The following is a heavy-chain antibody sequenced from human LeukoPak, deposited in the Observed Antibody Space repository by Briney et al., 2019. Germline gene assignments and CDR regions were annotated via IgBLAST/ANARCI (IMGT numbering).Heavy chain of an antibody. CDR1: GFTFSSYG. CDR3: AKEERSSQSYYFDY. CDR2: ISYGGSNE. V-gene: IGHV3-30*18. J-gene: IGHJ4*02. Sequence: GRSLRLSCAASGFTFSSYGMHWVRQAPGKGLEWVAVISYGGSNEYYADSVKGRFTISRDNSKNTLYLQVNSLRAEDTAVYYCAKEERSSQSYYFDYWGQGTLVTVSS. D-gene: IGHD6-13*01.